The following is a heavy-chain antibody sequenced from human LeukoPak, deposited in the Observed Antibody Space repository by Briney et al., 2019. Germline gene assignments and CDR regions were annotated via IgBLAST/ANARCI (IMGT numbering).Heavy chain of an antibody. J-gene: IGHJ4*02. CDR2: ISYDGSNK. Sequence: GRSLRLSCAASGFTFSSYGMHWVRQAPGKGLEWVAVISYDGSNKYYADSVKGRFTISRDNSKNTPYLQMNSLRAEDTAVYYCAKDFCTNGVSPPDFDYWGQGTLVTVSS. D-gene: IGHD2-8*01. CDR3: AKDFCTNGVSPPDFDY. CDR1: GFTFSSYG. V-gene: IGHV3-30*18.